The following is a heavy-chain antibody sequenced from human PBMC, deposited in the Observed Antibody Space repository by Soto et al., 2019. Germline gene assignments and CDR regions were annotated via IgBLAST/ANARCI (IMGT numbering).Heavy chain of an antibody. CDR2: MNPNSGNT. D-gene: IGHD3-22*01. V-gene: IGHV1-8*01. CDR1: GYTFTSYD. CDR3: ARAHYYDSSGYYPNFDY. Sequence: ASEKVSCKASGYTFTSYDINWVRQATGQGLEWMGWMNPNSGNTGYAQKFQGRVTMTRNTSISTAYMELSSLRSEDTAVYYCARAHYYDSSGYYPNFDYWGQGTLVTVSS. J-gene: IGHJ4*02.